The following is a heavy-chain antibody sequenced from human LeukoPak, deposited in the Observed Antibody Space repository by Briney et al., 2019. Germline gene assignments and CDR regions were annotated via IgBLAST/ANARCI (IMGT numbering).Heavy chain of an antibody. CDR3: ARGGQRFGDYCYYMDV. CDR2: INHSGST. Sequence: SETLSLTCAVYGGSFSGYYWSWIRQPPGKGLEWIGEINHSGSTYYNPSLKSRVTISVDTSKNQFSLKLSSVTAADTAVYYCARGGQRFGDYCYYMDVWGKGTTVTVSS. J-gene: IGHJ6*03. CDR1: GGSFSGYY. V-gene: IGHV4-34*01. D-gene: IGHD3-10*01.